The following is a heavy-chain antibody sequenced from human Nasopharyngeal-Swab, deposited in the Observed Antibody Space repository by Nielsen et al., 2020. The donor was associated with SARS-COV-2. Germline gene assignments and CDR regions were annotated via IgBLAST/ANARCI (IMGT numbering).Heavy chain of an antibody. J-gene: IGHJ4*02. V-gene: IGHV1-2*06. Sequence: VRQAPGQGLEWMGRTNPNSGGTNYAQKFQGRVTMTRDTSISTAYMELSRLRSDDTAVYYCARLEWEPQYWGQGTLVTVSS. CDR3: ARLEWEPQY. CDR2: TNPNSGGT. D-gene: IGHD1-26*01.